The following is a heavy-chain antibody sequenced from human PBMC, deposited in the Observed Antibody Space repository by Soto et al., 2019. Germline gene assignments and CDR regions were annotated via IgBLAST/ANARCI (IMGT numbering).Heavy chain of an antibody. CDR2: ISGGGAST. V-gene: IGHV3-23*01. CDR3: AKATQSEWVFYLYGMDV. CDR1: GFSFSSYA. Sequence: GGSLRLSCAASGFSFSSYAMSWVRQAPGKGLEWVSAISGGGASTYYADSVKGRFTISRDDSKDTLYLQLNSLRAEDSAMYHCAKATQSEWVFYLYGMDVWGPGTRVTVSS. J-gene: IGHJ6*02. D-gene: IGHD3-3*01.